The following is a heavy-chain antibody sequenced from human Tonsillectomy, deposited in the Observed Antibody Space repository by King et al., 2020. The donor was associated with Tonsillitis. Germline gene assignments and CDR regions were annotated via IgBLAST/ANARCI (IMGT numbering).Heavy chain of an antibody. J-gene: IGHJ4*02. CDR2: ISSGSSYI. D-gene: IGHD3-9*01. Sequence: VQLVESGGGLVKPGGSLRLSCAASGFTFRSYSMHWVRQAPGKGLEWVSSISSGSSYIHYADSVKGRFTISRDNAKNSLYLQLSSLRAEDTAVYYCARVTYDILTGYYIDYFAYWGQGTLVTASS. V-gene: IGHV3-21*01. CDR3: ARVTYDILTGYYIDYFAY. CDR1: GFTFRSYS.